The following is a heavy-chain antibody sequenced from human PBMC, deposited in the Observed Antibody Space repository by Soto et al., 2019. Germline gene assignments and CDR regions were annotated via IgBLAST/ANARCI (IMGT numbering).Heavy chain of an antibody. D-gene: IGHD3-22*01. CDR1: GGSISSGGYY. CDR3: ARVARYLYYYDSSGYYPGLLDY. Sequence: SETLSLTCTVSGGSISSGGYYWSWIRQHPGKGQEWIGYIYYSGSTYYNPSLKSRVTISVDTSKNQFSLKLSSVTAADTAVYYCARVARYLYYYDSSGYYPGLLDYWGQGTLVTVSS. CDR2: IYYSGST. V-gene: IGHV4-31*03. J-gene: IGHJ4*02.